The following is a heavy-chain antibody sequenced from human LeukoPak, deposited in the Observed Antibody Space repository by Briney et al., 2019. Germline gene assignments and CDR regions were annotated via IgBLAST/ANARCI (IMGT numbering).Heavy chain of an antibody. Sequence: SETLSLTCTVSDGTISIYYWSWIRQPPGKGLEWIGYVYSSGNTNYSPSLKGRAIISADTSKNQFSLKLASVTAADTAVYYCVRDRELTYWGQGILVTVSS. J-gene: IGHJ4*02. D-gene: IGHD3-10*01. CDR3: VRDRELTY. V-gene: IGHV4-4*08. CDR2: VYSSGNT. CDR1: DGTISIYY.